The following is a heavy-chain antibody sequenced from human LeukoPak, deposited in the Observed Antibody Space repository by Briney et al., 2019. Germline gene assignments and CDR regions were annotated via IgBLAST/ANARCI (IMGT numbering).Heavy chain of an antibody. CDR1: GYSISSGYY. V-gene: IGHV3-11*04. Sequence: LSLTCTVSGYSISSGYYWGWIRQPPGKGLEWVSYISASGSTKYYADSVKGRFTISRDNTKNSLYLQMNSLRAEDTAVYYCARGMRMVRGVTFDYWGQGTLVTVSS. D-gene: IGHD3-10*01. CDR3: ARGMRMVRGVTFDY. CDR2: ISASGSTK. J-gene: IGHJ4*02.